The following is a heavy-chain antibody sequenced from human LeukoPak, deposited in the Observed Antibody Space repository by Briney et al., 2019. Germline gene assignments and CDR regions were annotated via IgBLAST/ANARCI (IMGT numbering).Heavy chain of an antibody. Sequence: SQTLSLTCTVSGGPISSGNYYWSWIRQPPGKGLEWIGYIFYLGNTYYTPSLKSRVTISVDTSKNQFSLKLKTVTAADTGIYYCARVPPPGATAFGVVDSWGQGTLVAVSS. CDR1: GGPISSGNYY. D-gene: IGHD3-16*01. CDR3: ARVPPPGATAFGVVDS. V-gene: IGHV4-30-4*01. CDR2: IFYLGNT. J-gene: IGHJ5*02.